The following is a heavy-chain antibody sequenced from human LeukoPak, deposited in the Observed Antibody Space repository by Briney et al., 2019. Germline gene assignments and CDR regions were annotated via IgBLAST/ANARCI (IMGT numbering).Heavy chain of an antibody. CDR2: INPNSGGT. CDR1: GYTFTGYY. Sequence: GASVKVSCKASGYTFTGYYMHWVRQAPGQGLEWMGWINPNSGGTNYAQKFQGRVTMTRDTSISTAYMELSRLRSDDTAVYYCARDGENLETYYCDSSGSKGWFDPWGQGTLVTVSS. D-gene: IGHD3-22*01. J-gene: IGHJ5*02. V-gene: IGHV1-2*02. CDR3: ARDGENLETYYCDSSGSKGWFDP.